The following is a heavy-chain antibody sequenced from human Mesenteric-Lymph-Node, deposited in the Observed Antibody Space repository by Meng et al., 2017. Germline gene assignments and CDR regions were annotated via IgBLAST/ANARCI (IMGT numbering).Heavy chain of an antibody. D-gene: IGHD1-7*01. J-gene: IGHJ4*02. Sequence: QVELQDAGPGLGKPSGTPSLTCTVSGDSISSDIWWSWVRQPPGKGLEGIGEVYHRGDTNYNPSLKSRVDISVDKSKNQFYLSLFSVTAADTAVYYCGRDQGRELINHWGQGTLVTVSS. CDR3: GRDQGRELINH. CDR2: VYHRGDT. CDR1: GDSISSDIW. V-gene: IGHV4-4*02.